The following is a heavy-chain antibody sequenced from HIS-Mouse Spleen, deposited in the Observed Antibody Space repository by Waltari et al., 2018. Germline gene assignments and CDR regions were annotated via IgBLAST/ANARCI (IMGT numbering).Heavy chain of an antibody. Sequence: QLQLQESGPGLVKPSETLSLTCTVSGGSISSSSYYWGWIRQPPGKGPEGSGSIYYSWSTDSNPSLKSRVTISVDTSKNQFSLKLSSVTAADTAVYYCAREIPYSSSWYDWYFDLWGRGTLVTVSS. V-gene: IGHV4-39*07. CDR2: IYYSWST. J-gene: IGHJ2*01. D-gene: IGHD6-13*01. CDR3: AREIPYSSSWYDWYFDL. CDR1: GGSISSSSYY.